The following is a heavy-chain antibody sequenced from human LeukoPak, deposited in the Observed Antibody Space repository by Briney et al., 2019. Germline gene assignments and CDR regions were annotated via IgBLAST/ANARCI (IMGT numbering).Heavy chain of an antibody. CDR3: AKSGYNRFDY. CDR1: GFTFSSYE. J-gene: IGHJ4*02. V-gene: IGHV3-48*03. D-gene: IGHD5-24*01. CDR2: ISSSGSTI. Sequence: PGGSLRLSCAASGFTFSSYEMNWVRQAPGKGLEWVSYISSSGSTIYYADSVKGRFTISRDNSKNTLYPQMNSLRAEDTAVYYCAKSGYNRFDYWGQGTLVTVSS.